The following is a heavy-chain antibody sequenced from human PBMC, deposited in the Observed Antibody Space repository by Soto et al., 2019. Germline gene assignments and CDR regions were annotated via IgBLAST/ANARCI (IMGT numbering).Heavy chain of an antibody. V-gene: IGHV5-51*01. Sequence: PGESLKISCKGSGYSFTSYWIGWVRQMPGKGLEWMGIIYPGDSDTRYSPSFQGQVTISADKSISTAYLQWSSLKASDTAMYYCARQLGIYDILTGYPNWFDSWGQGTLVTVSS. CDR1: GYSFTSYW. CDR3: ARQLGIYDILTGYPNWFDS. D-gene: IGHD3-9*01. CDR2: IYPGDSDT. J-gene: IGHJ5*01.